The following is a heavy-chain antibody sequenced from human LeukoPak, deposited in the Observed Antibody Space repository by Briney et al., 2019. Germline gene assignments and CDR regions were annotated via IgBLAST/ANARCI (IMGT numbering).Heavy chain of an antibody. D-gene: IGHD3-22*01. V-gene: IGHV4-59*08. CDR2: IYYSGST. J-gene: IGHJ4*02. Sequence: SETLPLTCTVSGGSISSYYWSWIRQPPGKGLEWIGYIYYSGSTNYNPSLKSRVTISVDTSKNQFSLKLSSVTAADTAVYYCARLVSSYYYDSRNYFDYWGQGTLVTVSS. CDR1: GGSISSYY. CDR3: ARLVSSYYYDSRNYFDY.